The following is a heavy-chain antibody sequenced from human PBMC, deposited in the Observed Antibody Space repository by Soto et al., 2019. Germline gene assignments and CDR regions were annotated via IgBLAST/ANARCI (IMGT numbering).Heavy chain of an antibody. V-gene: IGHV3-23*01. CDR3: AKEARYCTNGVCYSHYYYYYMDV. CDR2: ISGSGGST. J-gene: IGHJ6*03. CDR1: GFTFSSYA. D-gene: IGHD2-8*01. Sequence: GGSLRLSCAASGFTFSSYAMSWVRQAPGKGLEWVSAISGSGGSTYYADSVKGRFTISRDNSKNTLYLQMNSLRAEDTAVYYCAKEARYCTNGVCYSHYYYYYMDVWGKGTTVTVSS.